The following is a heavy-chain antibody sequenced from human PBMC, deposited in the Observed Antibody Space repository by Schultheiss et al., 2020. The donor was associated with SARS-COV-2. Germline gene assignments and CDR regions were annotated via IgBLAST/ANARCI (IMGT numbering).Heavy chain of an antibody. CDR3: ARTLGPEITILDY. J-gene: IGHJ4*02. CDR2: IDWDDDK. Sequence: SGPTLVKPTQTLTLTCTFSGFSLSTTGMRVGWIRQPPGKALEWLARIDWDDDKFYTTSLRTRLTISKDTSKNQVVLTMTNMDPVDTATYYCARTLGPEITILDYWGQGTLVTVSS. D-gene: IGHD3-3*01. V-gene: IGHV2-70*04. CDR1: GFSLSTTGMR.